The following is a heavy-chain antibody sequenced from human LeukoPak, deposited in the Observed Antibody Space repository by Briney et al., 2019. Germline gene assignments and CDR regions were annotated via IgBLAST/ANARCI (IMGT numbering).Heavy chain of an antibody. CDR3: ARGRWRIDY. CDR1: GGSISSYY. Sequence: PSETLSLTCTVSGGSISSYYWSWIRQPPGKGLEWIGYIYYSGSTNYNPSLKSRVTISVDTTKNQFSLQLTSVTAADTAVYYCARGRWRIDYWGQGTLVTVSS. J-gene: IGHJ4*02. V-gene: IGHV4-59*01. CDR2: IYYSGST. D-gene: IGHD4-23*01.